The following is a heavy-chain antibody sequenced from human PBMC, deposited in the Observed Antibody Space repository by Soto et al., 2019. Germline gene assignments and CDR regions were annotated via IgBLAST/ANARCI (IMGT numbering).Heavy chain of an antibody. Sequence: GSLRLSCAASGFTFSSYAMSWVRQAPGKGLEWVSAISGSGGSTYYADSVKGRFTISRDNSKNTLYLQMNSLRAEDTAVYYCAKSMSRGGAFDIWGQGTMVTVSS. CDR2: ISGSGGST. CDR3: AKSMSRGGAFDI. CDR1: GFTFSSYA. D-gene: IGHD3-16*01. V-gene: IGHV3-23*01. J-gene: IGHJ3*02.